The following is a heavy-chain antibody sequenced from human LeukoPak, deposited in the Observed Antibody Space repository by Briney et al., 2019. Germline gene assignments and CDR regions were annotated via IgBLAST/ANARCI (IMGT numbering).Heavy chain of an antibody. Sequence: GGSLRLSCAASGFTFSTYAMHWVRQAPGKGLEWVAVISYDGSNKYYADSVKGRFTISRDNSKSTLYLQMNSLRAEDTAVYYCAREERYYYDSSGQTPGNYWGQGTLVTVSS. CDR2: ISYDGSNK. J-gene: IGHJ4*02. V-gene: IGHV3-30-3*01. CDR3: AREERYYYDSSGQTPGNY. D-gene: IGHD3-22*01. CDR1: GFTFSTYA.